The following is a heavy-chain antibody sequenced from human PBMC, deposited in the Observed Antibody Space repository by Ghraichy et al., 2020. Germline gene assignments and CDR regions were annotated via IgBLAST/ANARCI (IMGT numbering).Heavy chain of an antibody. CDR3: ARAGSRENWFEP. Sequence: ASVKVSCKASGYTFTNSDINWVRQATGQGLEWMGWMNPNSGNTGYAQKFQGRVSMTRNTSISTAYMELSSLRSEDTAVYFCARAGSRENWFEPWGQGTLVTVSS. CDR2: MNPNSGNT. V-gene: IGHV1-8*01. J-gene: IGHJ5*02. D-gene: IGHD3-10*01. CDR1: GYTFTNSD.